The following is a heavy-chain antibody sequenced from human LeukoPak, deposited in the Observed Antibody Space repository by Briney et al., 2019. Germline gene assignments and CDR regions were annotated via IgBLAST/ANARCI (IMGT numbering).Heavy chain of an antibody. CDR3: ASLTTMVTPETFDI. CDR1: GASIDSYY. J-gene: IGHJ3*02. CDR2: IYYTGAT. Sequence: PSETLSLTCTVSGASIDSYYWSWIRHPPPQGRGWSGYIYYTGATNHTPSLQSRVTIPLHMPQTHFPLRLSSVPSVHPTLYYFASLTTMVTPETFDIWGQGTRVSVSS. D-gene: IGHD4-23*01. V-gene: IGHV4-59*01.